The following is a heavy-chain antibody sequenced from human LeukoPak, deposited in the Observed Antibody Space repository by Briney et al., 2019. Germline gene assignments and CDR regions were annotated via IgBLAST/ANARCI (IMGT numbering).Heavy chain of an antibody. CDR1: GFTFTSYG. CDR2: VHYDGSDK. D-gene: IGHD2-2*01. J-gene: IGHJ4*02. V-gene: IGHV3-30*02. Sequence: GGSLRLSCAASGFTFTSYGMHWVRQAPGKGLEWVAFVHYDGSDKHYADSAKGQFTISRDNSKNTLFLQINSLTPADPAVHYCASDPSVYCRSPTCHGYFDYWGQPTLLTHSS. CDR3: ASDPSVYCRSPTCHGYFDY.